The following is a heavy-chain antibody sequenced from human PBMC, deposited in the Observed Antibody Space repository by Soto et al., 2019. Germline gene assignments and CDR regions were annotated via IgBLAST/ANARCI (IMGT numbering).Heavy chain of an antibody. CDR3: ARDSNYYYYGMDV. J-gene: IGHJ6*02. V-gene: IGHV3-33*01. CDR2: IWYDGSNK. Sequence: GGSLRLSCAASGFTFSSYGMHWVRQAPGKGLEWVAVIWYDGSNKYYADSVKGRFTISRDNSKNTLYLQMNSLRAEDTAVYYCARDSNYYYYGMDVWGQGTTVTVSS. CDR1: GFTFSSYG.